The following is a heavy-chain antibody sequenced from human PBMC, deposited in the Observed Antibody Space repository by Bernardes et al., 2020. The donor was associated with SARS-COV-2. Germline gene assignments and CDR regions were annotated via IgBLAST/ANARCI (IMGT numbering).Heavy chain of an antibody. D-gene: IGHD1-26*01. CDR2: VYPGDSDT. CDR1: GYSFISYW. J-gene: IGHJ6*02. V-gene: IGHV5-51*01. CDR3: VRRGWDGPYGMDV. Sequence: GASLKISCKASGYSFISYWIGWVRQMPGKGPEWMGIVYPGDSDTTYSPSFQGHVTISVDKSKSTAYLQWSSLKASDTGIYYCVRRGWDGPYGMDVWGQGTTVTVSS.